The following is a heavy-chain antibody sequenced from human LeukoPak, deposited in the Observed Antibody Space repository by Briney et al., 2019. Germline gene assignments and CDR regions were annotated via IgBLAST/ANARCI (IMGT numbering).Heavy chain of an antibody. CDR1: GVTFSSCE. J-gene: IGHJ6*04. Sequence: GGALRLSCAASGVTFSSCEMNWVRRAPGKGLEWVSYISSSGSPIYYADSVKGRFTISRDNAKNSLYLQMNSLRAEDTAVYYCAREYSDGSGSYYYYYGMDVWGKGTTVIVSS. CDR2: ISSSGSPI. V-gene: IGHV3-48*03. D-gene: IGHD3-10*01. CDR3: AREYSDGSGSYYYYYGMDV.